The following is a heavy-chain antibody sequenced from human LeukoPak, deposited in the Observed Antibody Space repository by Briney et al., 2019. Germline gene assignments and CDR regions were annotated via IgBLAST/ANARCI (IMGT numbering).Heavy chain of an antibody. V-gene: IGHV4-30-4*07. CDR1: GGSISSGGYS. Sequence: SETLSLTCPVSGGSISSGGYSWTWIRQPPGKGLEWIGYIYYSGSTYYNPSLKSRITISLDTSKNQFSLKLSAVTAADTAVYYCARGRFSYFDYWGQGTLVTVSS. CDR3: ARGRFSYFDY. CDR2: IYYSGST. D-gene: IGHD3-3*01. J-gene: IGHJ4*02.